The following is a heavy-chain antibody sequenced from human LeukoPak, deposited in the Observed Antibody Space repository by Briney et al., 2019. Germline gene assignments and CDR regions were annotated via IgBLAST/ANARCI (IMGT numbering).Heavy chain of an antibody. CDR1: GGSISSSSYY. CDR3: ARESDGYGFGYYYYYMDV. CDR2: IYHSGST. D-gene: IGHD5-24*01. Sequence: PSETLSLTCTVSGGSISSSSYYWGWIRQPPGKGLEWIGSIYHSGSTYYNPSLKSRVTISVDTSKNQFSLKLSSVTAADTAVYYCARESDGYGFGYYYYYMDVWGKGTTVTVSS. V-gene: IGHV4-39*07. J-gene: IGHJ6*03.